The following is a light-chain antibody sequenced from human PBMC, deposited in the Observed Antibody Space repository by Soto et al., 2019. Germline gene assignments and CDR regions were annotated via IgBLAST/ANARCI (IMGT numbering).Light chain of an antibody. Sequence: ALAQAPSISGAPGQRVTISCTGSSSNIGAGYDVHWFQQFPGTAPRLLIHGNNNRPSGVPDRFSGSESGTSASLAIAGLQAGDEAIYYCQSFDSDLSAFVFGTGTKVTVL. V-gene: IGLV1-40*01. CDR1: SSNIGAGYD. CDR3: QSFDSDLSAFV. CDR2: GNN. J-gene: IGLJ1*01.